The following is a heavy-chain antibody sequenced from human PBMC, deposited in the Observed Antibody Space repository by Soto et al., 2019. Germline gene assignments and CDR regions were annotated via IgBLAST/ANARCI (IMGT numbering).Heavy chain of an antibody. CDR3: ARDRLEGSSSGWIDAFDI. D-gene: IGHD6-19*01. Sequence: GGSLRLSCAASGFTFSSYSMNWVRQAPGKGLEWVSYISSSSSTIYYADSVKGRFTISRDNAKNSLYLQMNSLRAEDTAVYYCARDRLEGSSSGWIDAFDIWGQGTMVTVSS. V-gene: IGHV3-48*01. CDR1: GFTFSSYS. CDR2: ISSSSSTI. J-gene: IGHJ3*02.